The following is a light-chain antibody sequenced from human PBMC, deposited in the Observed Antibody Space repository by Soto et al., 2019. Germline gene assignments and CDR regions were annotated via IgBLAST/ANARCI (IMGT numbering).Light chain of an antibody. Sequence: EIVLTQSPGTLSLSPGEEATLSCRASQSVSNSLAWFQQKPGQAPRLLIYGASSRATGIPVRFSGSGSGTEFTLTISSLQSEDFAVYYCQQYNNWPLTFGQGTRLEIK. J-gene: IGKJ5*01. V-gene: IGKV3-15*01. CDR3: QQYNNWPLT. CDR2: GAS. CDR1: QSVSNS.